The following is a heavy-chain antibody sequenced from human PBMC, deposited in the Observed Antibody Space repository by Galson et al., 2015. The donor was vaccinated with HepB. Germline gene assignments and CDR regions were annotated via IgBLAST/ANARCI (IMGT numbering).Heavy chain of an antibody. Sequence: SLRLSCAASGFTFSGSAMHWVRQASGKGLEWVGRIRSKANSYATAYAASVKGRITISRYDSKNTAFLQMNSLETEDTAVYYCTIAVRFLEWLLYDYDAFDIWGEGTMVAV. V-gene: IGHV3-73*01. CDR2: IRSKANSYAT. D-gene: IGHD3-3*01. CDR1: GFTFSGSA. CDR3: TIAVRFLEWLLYDYDAFDI. J-gene: IGHJ3*02.